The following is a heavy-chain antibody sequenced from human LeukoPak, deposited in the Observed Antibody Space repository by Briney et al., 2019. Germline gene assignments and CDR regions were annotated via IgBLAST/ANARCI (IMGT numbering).Heavy chain of an antibody. CDR1: GFTFNRYY. D-gene: IGHD6-13*01. J-gene: IGHJ5*01. CDR3: VRDVAPSGTVWFDS. V-gene: IGHV3-74*01. Sequence: GGSLRLSCAASGFTFNRYYMYWVRQAPGKGLVWVSRISDDGRVTLYADFVKGRFTISRDNAKNTLSLQMNSLRVEDTAVYYCVRDVAPSGTVWFDSWGQGTLVTVSS. CDR2: ISDDGRVT.